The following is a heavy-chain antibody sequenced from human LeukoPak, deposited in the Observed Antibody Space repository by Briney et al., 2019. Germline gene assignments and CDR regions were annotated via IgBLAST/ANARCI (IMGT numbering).Heavy chain of an antibody. V-gene: IGHV3-23*01. CDR2: ISGSGGST. CDR3: AKAGDYVWGSYRYNNDY. J-gene: IGHJ4*02. CDR1: GFTFSSYA. Sequence: HPGRSLRLSCAASGFTFSSYAMSWVRQAPGKGLEWVSAISGSGGSTYYADSVKGRFTISRDNSKNTLYLQMNSLRAEDTAVYYCAKAGDYVWGSYRYNNDYWGQGTLVTVSS. D-gene: IGHD3-16*02.